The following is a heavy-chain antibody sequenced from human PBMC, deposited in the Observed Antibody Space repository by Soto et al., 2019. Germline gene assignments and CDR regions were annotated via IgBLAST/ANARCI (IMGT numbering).Heavy chain of an antibody. Sequence: ASVKVSCRASGGTFSSCAISWVRQAPGQGLEWMGWISAYNGNTNYAQKLQGRVTMTTDTSTSTAYMELRSLRSDDTAVYYCARDLNDYLFDPWGQGTLVTVSS. J-gene: IGHJ5*02. D-gene: IGHD4-17*01. CDR2: ISAYNGNT. CDR3: ARDLNDYLFDP. CDR1: GGTFSSCA. V-gene: IGHV1-18*01.